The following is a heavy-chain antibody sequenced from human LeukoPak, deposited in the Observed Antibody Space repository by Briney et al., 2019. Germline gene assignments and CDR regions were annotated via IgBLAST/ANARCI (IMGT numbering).Heavy chain of an antibody. CDR1: GFTFSSYS. V-gene: IGHV3-48*04. D-gene: IGHD2-15*01. CDR3: AREPGYCGGGTCYGEDYFDY. Sequence: GGSLRLSCAASGFTFSSYSMNWVRQAPGKGLEWVSYISSDSRTIYYADSVKGRFTIPRDNAKNSLYLQMNSLRAEDTAVYYCAREPGYCGGGTCYGEDYFDYWGQGTLVTVSS. CDR2: ISSDSRTI. J-gene: IGHJ4*02.